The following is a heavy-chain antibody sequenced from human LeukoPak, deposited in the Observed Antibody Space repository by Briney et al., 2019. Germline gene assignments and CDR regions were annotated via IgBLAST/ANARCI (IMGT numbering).Heavy chain of an antibody. V-gene: IGHV3-23*01. CDR1: GFTFSSYA. CDR2: ISGSGGST. J-gene: IGHJ4*02. CDR3: ATTGYCSGGSCYSAYFDY. Sequence: GGSLRLSCAASGFTFSSYAMSWVRQAPGKGLEWVSAISGSGGSTYYADSVKGRFTISRDNSKNTLYLQMNSLRAEDTAVYYCATTGYCSGGSCYSAYFDYWGQGTLATVSS. D-gene: IGHD2-15*01.